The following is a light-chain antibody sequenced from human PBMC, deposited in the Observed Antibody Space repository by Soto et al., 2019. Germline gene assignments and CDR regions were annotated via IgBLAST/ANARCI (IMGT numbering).Light chain of an antibody. CDR2: DAS. CDR3: QQYSSYSLT. J-gene: IGKJ5*01. V-gene: IGKV1-5*01. CDR1: QSISSR. Sequence: DIQMTQSPSALSASVGDRATITYRASQSISSRLAWYQQKPGKAPNLLIYDASSLESGVPSRFSGSGSGTEFTLSISSLQPDDFATYYCQQYSSYSLTFGQGTRLEIK.